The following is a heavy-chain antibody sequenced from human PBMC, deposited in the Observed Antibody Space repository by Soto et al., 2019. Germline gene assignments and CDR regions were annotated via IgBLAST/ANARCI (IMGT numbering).Heavy chain of an antibody. D-gene: IGHD2-8*02. V-gene: IGHV4-59*01. CDR3: ARVTGFLAGRNWFDP. CDR2: ISNSAPT. Sequence: SETLSLTCTVSGGSISSYYWSWIRQSPGKGLEWIGYISNSAPTNYNPSLKSRVTISVDTSKNQFSLKLSSVTAADTAVYYCARVTGFLAGRNWFDPWGQGTLVTVSS. CDR1: GGSISSYY. J-gene: IGHJ5*02.